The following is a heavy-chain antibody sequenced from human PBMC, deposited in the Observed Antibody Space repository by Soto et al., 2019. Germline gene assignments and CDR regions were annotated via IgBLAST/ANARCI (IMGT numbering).Heavy chain of an antibody. CDR1: GYSIRNGYY. Sequence: PSETLSLTCTVSGYSIRNGYYWGWIRQPPGKGLEWIGTIYHSGSTYYNPSLKSRVTISVDASENHFSLKLSSVTAADTAVYYCARDLDTATYFDYWGHGTLVTVSS. V-gene: IGHV4-38-2*02. CDR3: ARDLDTATYFDY. J-gene: IGHJ4*01. CDR2: IYHSGST. D-gene: IGHD5-18*01.